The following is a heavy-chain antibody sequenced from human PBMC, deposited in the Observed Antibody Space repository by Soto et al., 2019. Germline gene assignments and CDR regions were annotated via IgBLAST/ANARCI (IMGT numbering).Heavy chain of an antibody. D-gene: IGHD3-3*01. V-gene: IGHV4-59*01. CDR2: LYYSGST. Sequence: SEPLSRTSTDSGSSISIFYWSGMRQPPGMGREWIGYLYYSGSTNYNPSLKSRVTISVDTSKNLFSLKLISVTAADTAVYYCARDSQYDFWSGYWDYWGQG. J-gene: IGHJ4*02. CDR1: GSSISIFY. CDR3: ARDSQYDFWSGYWDY.